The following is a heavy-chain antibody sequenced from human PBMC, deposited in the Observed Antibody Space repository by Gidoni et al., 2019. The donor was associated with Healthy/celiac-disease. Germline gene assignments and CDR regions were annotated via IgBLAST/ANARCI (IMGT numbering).Heavy chain of an antibody. J-gene: IGHJ3*02. CDR1: GGSISSYY. CDR2: IYYRGST. Sequence: QVQLQESAPGLVKPSETLFLHCTVYGGSISSYYCRWIRQPPGKGLEWIGYIYYRGSTNYNPSLKSRVTISVDTSKTQFSLKLSSVTAANTAVYYCARFHFSGPLIWGQGTMVTVSS. V-gene: IGHV4-59*01. D-gene: IGHD2-15*01. CDR3: ARFHFSGPLI.